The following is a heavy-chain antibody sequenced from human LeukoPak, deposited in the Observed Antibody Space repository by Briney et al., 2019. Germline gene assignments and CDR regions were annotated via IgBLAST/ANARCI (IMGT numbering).Heavy chain of an antibody. CDR3: ARKERHADI. CDR1: GYSISSGYY. CDR2: IYHSGST. D-gene: IGHD5-24*01. J-gene: IGHJ3*02. V-gene: IGHV4-38-2*01. Sequence: SETLSLTCAVSGYSISSGYYWGWIRQPPGQGLEWIGSIYHSGSTYYNPSLKSRVTISVDTSKNQFSLKLSSVTAADTAVYYCARKERHADIWGQGTMVTVSS.